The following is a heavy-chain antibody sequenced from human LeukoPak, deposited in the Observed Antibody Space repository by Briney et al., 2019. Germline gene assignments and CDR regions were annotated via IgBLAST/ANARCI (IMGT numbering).Heavy chain of an antibody. V-gene: IGHV3-23*01. D-gene: IGHD3-10*01. CDR2: ISGSGGST. J-gene: IGHJ5*02. CDR3: AKGARFGINWFDP. CDR1: GFSLSSYA. Sequence: GGSLRLSCAASGFSLSSYAMSWARQAPEKGLEWVSAISGSGGSTYYADSVKGRFTISRDNSKNTLYLQMNSLRAEDTAVYYCAKGARFGINWFDPWGQGTLVTVSS.